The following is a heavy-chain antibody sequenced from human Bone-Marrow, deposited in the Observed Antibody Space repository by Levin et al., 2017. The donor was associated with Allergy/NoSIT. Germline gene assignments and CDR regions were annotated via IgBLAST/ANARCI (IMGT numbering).Heavy chain of an antibody. J-gene: IGHJ3*02. D-gene: IGHD3-22*01. CDR1: GYRFTNYW. CDR3: ARHFYNSNDGFDI. V-gene: IGHV5-51*01. CDR2: IYPGDSDT. Sequence: KRGESLKISCKGSGYRFTNYWISWVRQMPGKGLEWMGIIYPGDSDTRYRPSLQGQVTISADKSISTAYLQWNSLKASDTARYYCARHFYNSNDGFDIWGQGTMVTVSS.